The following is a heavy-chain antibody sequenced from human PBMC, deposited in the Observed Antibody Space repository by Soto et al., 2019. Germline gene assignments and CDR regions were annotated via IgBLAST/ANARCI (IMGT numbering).Heavy chain of an antibody. J-gene: IGHJ4*02. V-gene: IGHV3-74*01. CDR1: GFTFRNYC. CDR3: ARGFYDDIMDC. CDR2: IDNDGSST. D-gene: IGHD4-17*01. Sequence: GGSLRLSCAASGFTFRNYCLHWVRQAPGKGLVWVSRIDNDGSSTSYADSVKGRFTVSRDNAKNTLYLQMNSLRAEDTAVYYCARGFYDDIMDCWGQGTLVTVSS.